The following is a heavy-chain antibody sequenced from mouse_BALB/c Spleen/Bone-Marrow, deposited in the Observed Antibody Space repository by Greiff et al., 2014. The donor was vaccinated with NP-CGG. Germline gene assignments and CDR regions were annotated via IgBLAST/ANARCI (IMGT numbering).Heavy chain of an antibody. CDR2: FNPNNGGI. Sequence: VQLQQSGPELVQPGASVKISCKTSGYTFTDYTIHWVKQSHGKSLEWIGRFNPNNGGINYNRMFRGKATLTVDKSSSSVYMELRSLTSEDSAVYYCARGLWYYWGQGTTLTVSS. J-gene: IGHJ2*01. CDR3: ARGLWYY. V-gene: IGHV1-18*01. D-gene: IGHD2-1*01. CDR1: GYTFTDYT.